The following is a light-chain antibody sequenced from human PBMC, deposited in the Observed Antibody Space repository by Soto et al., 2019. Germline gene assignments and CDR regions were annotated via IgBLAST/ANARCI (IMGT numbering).Light chain of an antibody. V-gene: IGKV1-5*03. CDR3: QQYNSYPIT. CDR2: KAS. Sequence: DIQMTQSPSTLSASVGDRVTITCRASQSISYWLAWYQHKPGKAPKLLIYKASSLESGVPSRFSGSGSGTEFTLIINSLQPDDFATYYCQQYNSYPITFGQGTRLEIK. CDR1: QSISYW. J-gene: IGKJ5*01.